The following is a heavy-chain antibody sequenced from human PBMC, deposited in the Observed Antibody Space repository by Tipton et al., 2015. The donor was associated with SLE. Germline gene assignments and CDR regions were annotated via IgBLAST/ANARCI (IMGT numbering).Heavy chain of an antibody. V-gene: IGHV1-2*02. CDR2: INPNSGGT. D-gene: IGHD3-22*01. Sequence: QSGPEVKKPGSSVKVSCKASGYTFTGYYMHWVRQAPGQGLEWMGWINPNSGGTNYAQRFQGRVTMTRDTSISTAYMELSRLRSDDTAVYYCATTFDSSGYHDAFDIWGQGTMVTVSS. J-gene: IGHJ3*02. CDR3: ATTFDSSGYHDAFDI. CDR1: GYTFTGYY.